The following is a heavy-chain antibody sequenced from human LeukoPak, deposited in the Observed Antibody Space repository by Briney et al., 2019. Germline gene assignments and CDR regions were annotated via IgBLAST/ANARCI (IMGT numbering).Heavy chain of an antibody. CDR2: ISTGSAVI. D-gene: IGHD2-15*01. J-gene: IGHJ5*01. CDR1: GFTFSSYS. CDR3: ARDVGYCSGGSCYRWFAS. V-gene: IGHV3-48*01. Sequence: GGSLRLSCAASGFTFSSYSFRWVRQAPGKGLEWVSYISTGSAVIYYADSVKGRFTTSRDDAWNSVSLQMNSLRADDTAVYYCARDVGYCSGGSCYRWFASWGQGTLVTVSS.